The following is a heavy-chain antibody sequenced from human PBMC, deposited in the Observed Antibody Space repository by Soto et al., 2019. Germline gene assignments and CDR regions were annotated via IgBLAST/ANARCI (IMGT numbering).Heavy chain of an antibody. CDR2: MYNTGST. D-gene: IGHD3-22*01. J-gene: IGHJ4*01. CDR1: GGSISGYY. CDR3: ASTYYNASSGPFDY. Sequence: SETLSLTCTVSGGSISGYYWSWIRQPPGKGLEWIGYMYNTGSTVYNPSFKSRVTISVDTSKNQFSLKLNSVTAADTAVYYCASTYYNASSGPFDYWGQGTLVTVSS. V-gene: IGHV4-59*01.